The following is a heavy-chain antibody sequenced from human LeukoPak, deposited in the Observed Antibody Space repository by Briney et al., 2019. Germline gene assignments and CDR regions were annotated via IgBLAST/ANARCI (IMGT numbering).Heavy chain of an antibody. J-gene: IGHJ3*02. D-gene: IGHD7-27*01. Sequence: SETLSFTWTSAGGFISSYYGRWSRQPPGKGLEWIGYIYYSGSTNYNPSLKSRVTISVDTSKNQFSLKLSSVTAADTAVYYCARDLTGAGGPIYAFDIWGQGTMVTVSS. V-gene: IGHV4-59*12. CDR1: GGFISSYY. CDR2: IYYSGST. CDR3: ARDLTGAGGPIYAFDI.